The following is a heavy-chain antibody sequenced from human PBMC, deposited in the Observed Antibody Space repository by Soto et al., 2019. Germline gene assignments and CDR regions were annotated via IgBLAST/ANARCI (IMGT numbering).Heavy chain of an antibody. CDR3: ARGRSPRVESYYFDY. CDR2: IYYSGST. J-gene: IGHJ4*02. Sequence: SETLSLTCTVSGGSSSSGGYYWSWIRQHPGKGLEWIGYIYYSGSTYYNPSLKSRVTISVDTSKNQFSLKLSSVTAADTAVYYCARGRSPRVESYYFDYWGQGTLVTVSS. D-gene: IGHD1-26*01. V-gene: IGHV4-31*03. CDR1: GGSSSSGGYY.